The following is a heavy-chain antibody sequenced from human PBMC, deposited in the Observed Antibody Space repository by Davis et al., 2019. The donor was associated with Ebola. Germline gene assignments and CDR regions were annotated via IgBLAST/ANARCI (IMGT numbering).Heavy chain of an antibody. Sequence: AASVKVSCKASAGTFSSYAISWVRQPPGQGLEWMGRIIPILGIAIYAQKFQGRVTTTAEKSTSTAYMELISLRSEDTAVYYCASPYCSGGSCYLKYYYGMDVWGQGTTVTVSS. CDR1: AGTFSSYA. CDR3: ASPYCSGGSCYLKYYYGMDV. J-gene: IGHJ6*02. CDR2: IIPILGIA. D-gene: IGHD2-15*01. V-gene: IGHV1-69*04.